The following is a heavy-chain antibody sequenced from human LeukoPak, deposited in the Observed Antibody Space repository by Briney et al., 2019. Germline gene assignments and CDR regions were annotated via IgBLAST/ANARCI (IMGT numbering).Heavy chain of an antibody. J-gene: IGHJ4*02. V-gene: IGHV3-7*01. CDR2: IKQDGSEK. CDR1: GFTVRSNY. CDR3: ARDRSLGPY. Sequence: GGSLRLSCAASGFTVRSNYMSWVRQAPGKGLEWVANIKQDGSEKYYVDSVKGRFTISRDNAKNSLYLQMNSLRAEDTAVYYCARDRSLGPYWGQGTLVTVSS.